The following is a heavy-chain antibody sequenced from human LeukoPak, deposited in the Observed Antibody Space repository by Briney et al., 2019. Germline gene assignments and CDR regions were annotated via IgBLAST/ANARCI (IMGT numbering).Heavy chain of an antibody. V-gene: IGHV3-48*03. J-gene: IGHJ6*03. CDR3: ARVTSYGYHYYYMDV. Sequence: GGSLRLSCAASGFTFSDYEMNWVRQAPGKGLEWVLHISTSGTIIHYADSVKGRFTISRDNAKNSLYLQMNSLRAEDTALYYCARVTSYGYHYYYMDVWGKGTTVTVSS. D-gene: IGHD5-18*01. CDR2: ISTSGTII. CDR1: GFTFSDYE.